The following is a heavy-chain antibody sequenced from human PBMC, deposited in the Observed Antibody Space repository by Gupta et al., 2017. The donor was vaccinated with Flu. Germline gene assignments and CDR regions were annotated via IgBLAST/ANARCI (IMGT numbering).Heavy chain of an antibody. CDR3: ARSRAGYGFRIDF. Sequence: NSRDYETNWVRQDSGKSLRWVSAIGTAGNTYYIDSVRGRFTISRDDAKTSFYLQMNGLRVGDTALYYCARSRAGYGFRIDFWGQGTQVTVSS. CDR1: NSRDYE. J-gene: IGHJ4*02. D-gene: IGHD3-9*01. CDR2: IGTAGNT. V-gene: IGHV3-13*01.